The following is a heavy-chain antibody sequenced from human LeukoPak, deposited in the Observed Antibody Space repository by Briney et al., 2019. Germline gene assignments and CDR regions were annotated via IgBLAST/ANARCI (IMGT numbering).Heavy chain of an antibody. CDR2: ISWDGGST. D-gene: IGHD2-21*02. CDR3: AKAIYQRQSLAYCGGDCYPLFDY. CDR1: GFTFDEYG. Sequence: GGSLRLSCAASGFTFDEYGMSWVRQAPGKGLEWVSLISWDGGSTYYADSVKGRFTISRDNSKNSLYLQMNSLRTEDTALYYCAKAIYQRQSLAYCGGDCYPLFDYWGQGTLVTVSS. V-gene: IGHV3-43*01. J-gene: IGHJ4*02.